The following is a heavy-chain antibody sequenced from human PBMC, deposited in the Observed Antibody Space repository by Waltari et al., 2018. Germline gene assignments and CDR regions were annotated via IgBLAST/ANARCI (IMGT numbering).Heavy chain of an antibody. CDR3: ARPRSPYDNDAFDV. CDR2: ISFAGSTV. V-gene: IGHV3-48*01. Sequence: QLVETGGGLVQPGGSLRLSCEASGFSFGSSNRAWVRQAPGRGLEWVSYISFAGSTVYYADSVRGRFTISRDNAKNSVSLQMTSLRVEDTAVYYCARPRSPYDNDAFDVWGRGTMVTVSS. CDR1: GFSFGSSN. D-gene: IGHD3-22*01. J-gene: IGHJ3*01.